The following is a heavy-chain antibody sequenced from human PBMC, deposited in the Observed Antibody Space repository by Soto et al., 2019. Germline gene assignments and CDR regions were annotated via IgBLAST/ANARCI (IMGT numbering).Heavy chain of an antibody. J-gene: IGHJ4*02. V-gene: IGHV1-46*01. CDR3: ASAKGYYDGSDY. CDR1: EYTFTNYY. Sequence: QVQLVQSGAEVKKPGASVKVSCKASEYTFTNYYMHWVRQAPGQGLEWMGIINPRGDTTTYAQKFQGRVTMTTDTSTSTVYMALSSLRSDDTAMYYCASAKGYYDGSDYWGQGTLVTVSS. D-gene: IGHD3-22*01. CDR2: INPRGDTT.